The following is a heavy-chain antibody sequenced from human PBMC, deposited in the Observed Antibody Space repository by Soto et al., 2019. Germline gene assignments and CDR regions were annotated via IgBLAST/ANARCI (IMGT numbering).Heavy chain of an antibody. J-gene: IGHJ4*02. Sequence: EVQLVESGGGLVQPGGSLRLSCAASGFTFSSYAMHWVRQAPGKGLEYVSAISSNGGSTYYANSVKGRFTISRDNSKNPLYLQMGSLRAEDMAVYYCARGYYDFWSGIDYWGQGTLVTVSS. CDR1: GFTFSSYA. CDR2: ISSNGGST. CDR3: ARGYYDFWSGIDY. D-gene: IGHD3-3*01. V-gene: IGHV3-64*01.